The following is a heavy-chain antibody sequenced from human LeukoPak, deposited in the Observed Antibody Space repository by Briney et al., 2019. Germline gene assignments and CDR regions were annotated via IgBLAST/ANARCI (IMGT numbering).Heavy chain of an antibody. V-gene: IGHV3-23*01. CDR3: ARSYDSSGYYFSPGGY. CDR2: ISGGGASI. J-gene: IGHJ4*02. CDR1: GLTFSSYA. D-gene: IGHD3-22*01. Sequence: GGSLRLSCAASGLTFSSYAVSWVRQAPGKGLEWVSTISGGGASIYYADSAKGRFTISRDISKNTLYLQMNSLRAEDTALYYCARSYDSSGYYFSPGGYWGQGTLVTVSS.